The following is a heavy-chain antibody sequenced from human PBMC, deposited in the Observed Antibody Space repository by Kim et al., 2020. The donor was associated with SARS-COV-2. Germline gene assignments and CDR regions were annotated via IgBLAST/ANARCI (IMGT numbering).Heavy chain of an antibody. V-gene: IGHV1-69*13. CDR3: ARSGCGYSYGALLLLGSGMDV. CDR2: IIPIFGTA. D-gene: IGHD5-18*01. Sequence: SVKVSCKASGGTFSSYAISWVRQAPGQGLEWMGGIIPIFGTANYAQKFQGRVTITADESTSTAYMELSSLRSEDTAVYYCARSGCGYSYGALLLLGSGMDVWGQGTTVTVSS. CDR1: GGTFSSYA. J-gene: IGHJ6*02.